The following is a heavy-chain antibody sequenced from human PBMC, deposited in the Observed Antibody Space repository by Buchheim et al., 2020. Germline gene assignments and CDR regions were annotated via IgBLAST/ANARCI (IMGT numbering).Heavy chain of an antibody. CDR3: AKDQGDGYNPSYFDY. Sequence: QVQLVESGGGVVQPGRSLRLSCVASGFTFRSYGMHWVRQAPGKGLEWVAVISYDGSNKHYADSVKGRFTISRDNSRNTPYLQMDSLGAEDTAVYYCAKDQGDGYNPSYFDYWGQGTL. V-gene: IGHV3-30*18. CDR2: ISYDGSNK. D-gene: IGHD5-24*01. J-gene: IGHJ4*02. CDR1: GFTFRSYG.